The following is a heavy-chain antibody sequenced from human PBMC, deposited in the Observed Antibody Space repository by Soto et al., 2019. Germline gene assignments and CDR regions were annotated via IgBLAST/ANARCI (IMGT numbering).Heavy chain of an antibody. CDR2: INSDGSST. V-gene: IGHV3-74*01. CDR3: ARSQNPRLRLYYFDY. J-gene: IGHJ4*02. Sequence: GGSLRLSCAASGFTFSSYWMHWVRQAPGKGLVWVSRINSDGSSTSYADSVKGRFTISRDNAKNTLYLQMNSLRAEDTAVYYCARSQNPRLRLYYFDYWGQGTLVTVSS. D-gene: IGHD4-17*01. CDR1: GFTFSSYW.